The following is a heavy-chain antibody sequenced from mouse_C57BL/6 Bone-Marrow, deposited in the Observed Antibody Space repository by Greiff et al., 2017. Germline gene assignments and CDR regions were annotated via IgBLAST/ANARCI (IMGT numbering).Heavy chain of an antibody. CDR2: ISSGGSYT. Sequence: EVQLVESGGDLVKPGGSLKLSCAASGFTFSSYGMSWVRQTPDKRLEWVATISSGGSYTYYPDSVKGRFTISRDNAKNTLYLQMSSLKSEDTAMYYCASYDGSFDYWGQGTTLTVSS. D-gene: IGHD2-3*01. V-gene: IGHV5-6*01. J-gene: IGHJ2*01. CDR1: GFTFSSYG. CDR3: ASYDGSFDY.